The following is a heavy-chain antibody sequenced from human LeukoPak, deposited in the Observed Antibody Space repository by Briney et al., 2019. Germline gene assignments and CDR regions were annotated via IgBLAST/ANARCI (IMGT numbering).Heavy chain of an antibody. CDR2: IIPILGIA. D-gene: IGHD1-26*01. CDR3: ARALRASSGSPDY. Sequence: ASVKVSCKTSGYTFSKYYMHWVRQAPGQGLEWMGRIIPILGIANYAQKFQGRVTITADKSTSTAYMELSSLRSEDTAVYYCARALRASSGSPDYWGQGTLVTVSS. V-gene: IGHV1-69*04. CDR1: GYTFSKYY. J-gene: IGHJ4*02.